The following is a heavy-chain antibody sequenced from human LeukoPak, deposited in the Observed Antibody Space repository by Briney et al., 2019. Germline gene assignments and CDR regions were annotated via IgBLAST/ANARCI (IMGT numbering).Heavy chain of an antibody. Sequence: SETLSLTCTVSGGSISSSSYYWGWIRQPPGKGLEWIGSIYYSGSTYYNPSLKSRVTISVDTSKNQFSLKLSSVTAADTAVYYCARGGQWFGELFFRRHNWFDPWGQGTLVTVSS. J-gene: IGHJ5*02. CDR2: IYYSGST. D-gene: IGHD3-10*01. V-gene: IGHV4-39*07. CDR3: ARGGQWFGELFFRRHNWFDP. CDR1: GGSISSSSYY.